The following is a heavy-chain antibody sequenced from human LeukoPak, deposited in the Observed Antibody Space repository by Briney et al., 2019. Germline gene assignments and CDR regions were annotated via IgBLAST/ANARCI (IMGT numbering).Heavy chain of an antibody. CDR2: IGGGGGST. V-gene: IGHV3-23*01. CDR1: GFTFSSYA. CDR3: AKGRKQQLSRSFDY. Sequence: GGSLRLSCAASGFTFSSYAMSWVRQAPGKGLEWVSAIGGGGGSTYYADSVKGRFTISRDNSKNTLYLQMNSLRAEDTAVYYCAKGRKQQLSRSFDYWGQGTLVTVSS. J-gene: IGHJ4*02. D-gene: IGHD6-13*01.